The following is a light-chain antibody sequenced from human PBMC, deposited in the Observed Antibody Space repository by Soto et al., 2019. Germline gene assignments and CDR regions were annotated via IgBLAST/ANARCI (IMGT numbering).Light chain of an antibody. J-gene: IGLJ1*01. CDR2: DDN. CDR3: STFAGTNSFV. CDR1: SSNIGGNS. Sequence: QSLLTQPPSVSAAPGQKGTISCSGSSSNIGGNSVSWYQQLPGTAPKLLIYDDNKRPSGIPDRFSGSKSGTSATLGITGFQTRDEDDYYCSTFAGTNSFVFGTGTKVT. V-gene: IGLV1-51*01.